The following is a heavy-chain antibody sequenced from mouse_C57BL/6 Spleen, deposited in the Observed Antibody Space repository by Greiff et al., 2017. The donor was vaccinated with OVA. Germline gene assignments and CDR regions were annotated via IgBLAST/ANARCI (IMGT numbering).Heavy chain of an antibody. V-gene: IGHV1-42*01. Sequence: EVQLQQSGPELVKPGASVKISCKASGYSFTGYYMNWVKQSPEKSLEWIGEINPSTGGTTYNQKFKAKATLTVDKSSSTAYMQLKSLTSEDSAVYYCARQSDYEYYFDYWGQGTTLTVSS. CDR2: INPSTGGT. J-gene: IGHJ2*01. D-gene: IGHD2-4*01. CDR1: GYSFTGYY. CDR3: ARQSDYEYYFDY.